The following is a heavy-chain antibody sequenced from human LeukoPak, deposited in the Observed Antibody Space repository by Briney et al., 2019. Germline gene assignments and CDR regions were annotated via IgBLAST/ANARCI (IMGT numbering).Heavy chain of an antibody. CDR3: ARVDAVTRLFDY. J-gene: IGHJ4*02. V-gene: IGHV4-59*01. CDR2: IYYSGIS. D-gene: IGHD4-11*01. CDR1: GGSFSGYY. Sequence: SETLSLTCAVYGGSFSGYYWSWIRQPPGKGLEWIGYIYYSGISNYNPSLKSRVTISVDTSKNQFSLKLSSVTAADTAVYYCARVDAVTRLFDYWGQGTLVTVPS.